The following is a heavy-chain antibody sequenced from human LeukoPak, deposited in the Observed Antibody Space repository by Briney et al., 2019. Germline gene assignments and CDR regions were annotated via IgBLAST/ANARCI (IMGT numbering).Heavy chain of an antibody. V-gene: IGHV1-8*02. CDR1: GYTFTSYD. CDR2: MNPNSGNT. J-gene: IGHJ5*02. Sequence: GASVKVSCKASGYTFTSYDINWVRQATGQGLEWMGWMNPNSGNTGYAQKFQGRVTMTRDTSTSTVYMELSSLRSEDTAVYYCARVNEHIVVVTATHYWFDPWGQGTLVTVSS. CDR3: ARVNEHIVVVTATHYWFDP. D-gene: IGHD2-21*02.